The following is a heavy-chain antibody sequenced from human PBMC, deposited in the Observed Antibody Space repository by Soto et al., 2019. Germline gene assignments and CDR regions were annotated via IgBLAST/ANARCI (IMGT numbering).Heavy chain of an antibody. CDR2: ISSSSSYT. Sequence: PGGSLILSCAASGFTFSDYYMSGIRQAPGKGLEWVSYISSSSSYTNYADSVKGRFTISRDNAKNSLYLQMNSLRAEDTAVYYCARIKSGITIFGVVIPPLDYWGQGTLVTVSS. CDR3: ARIKSGITIFGVVIPPLDY. J-gene: IGHJ4*02. D-gene: IGHD3-3*01. CDR1: GFTFSDYY. V-gene: IGHV3-11*03.